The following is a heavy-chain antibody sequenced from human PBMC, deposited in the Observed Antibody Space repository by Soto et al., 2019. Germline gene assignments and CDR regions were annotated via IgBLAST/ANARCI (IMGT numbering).Heavy chain of an antibody. Sequence: SSETLSLTCTVSGGSIRSYAWSWIRQPPGKGLEWIGYFYSSGSTNYNPSLESRVTMSLDTSKNQFSLRLTSATAADTAVYYCARCYPSGYYHIYFNLDVWVPGKSVT. V-gene: IGHV4-59*01. CDR2: FYSSGST. CDR3: ARCYPSGYYHIYFNLDV. CDR1: GGSIRSYA. D-gene: IGHD3-3*01. J-gene: IGHJ6*02.